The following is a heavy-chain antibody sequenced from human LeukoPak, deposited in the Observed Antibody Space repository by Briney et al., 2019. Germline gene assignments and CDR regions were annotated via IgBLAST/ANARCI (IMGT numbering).Heavy chain of an antibody. D-gene: IGHD1-26*01. Sequence: GGSLRLSCTAFGFTFSDYSMNWVRQAPGQGLDWVSSISSRSAYISYADSVKGRFTISRDNAKNSLYLEMNSLRAEDTAVYFCVRDRSGSYPYYFDFWGQGTLVTASS. CDR1: GFTFSDYS. CDR2: ISSRSAYI. V-gene: IGHV3-21*01. J-gene: IGHJ4*02. CDR3: VRDRSGSYPYYFDF.